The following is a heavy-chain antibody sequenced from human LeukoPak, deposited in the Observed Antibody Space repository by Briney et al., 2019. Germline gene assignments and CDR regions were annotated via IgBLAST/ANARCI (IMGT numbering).Heavy chain of an antibody. D-gene: IGHD4-23*01. J-gene: IGHJ3*02. CDR2: ISAYNGNT. Sequence: ASVKVSCKASGYTFTSYGISWVRQAPGQGLEWMGWISAYNGNTNYAQKLQGRVIMTTDTSTSTAYMELRSLRSDDTAVYYCARDRIDGGTPCAFDIWGQGTMVTVSS. CDR1: GYTFTSYG. V-gene: IGHV1-18*01. CDR3: ARDRIDGGTPCAFDI.